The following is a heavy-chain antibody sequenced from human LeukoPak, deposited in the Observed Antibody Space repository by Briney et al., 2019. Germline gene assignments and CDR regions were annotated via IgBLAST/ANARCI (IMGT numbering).Heavy chain of an antibody. J-gene: IGHJ4*02. CDR3: ARGFPHYYGSGSYTFDY. V-gene: IGHV4-34*01. CDR2: INHSGST. CDR1: GGSFSGYY. D-gene: IGHD3-10*01. Sequence: SETLSLTCAVYGGSFSGYYWSWIRQPPGKGLEWIGEINHSGSTNYNPSLKSRVTISVDTSKNQFSLKLSSLTAADTAVYYCARGFPHYYGSGSYTFDYWGQGTLVTVSS.